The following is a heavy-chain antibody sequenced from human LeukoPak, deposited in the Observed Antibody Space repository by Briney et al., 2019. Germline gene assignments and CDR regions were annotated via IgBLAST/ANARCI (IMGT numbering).Heavy chain of an antibody. D-gene: IGHD3-16*01. V-gene: IGHV3-53*01. CDR1: GFTVSSNY. CDR3: ASRSRAYKSFDI. J-gene: IGHJ3*02. Sequence: GGSLRLSCAASGFTVSSNYMSWVRQAPGKGLEWVSVIHSCGSTYYADSVKGRFTISRDNSKNTLYLQMDSLRAEDSAVYYCASRSRAYKSFDIWGQGTMVPVFS. CDR2: IHSCGST.